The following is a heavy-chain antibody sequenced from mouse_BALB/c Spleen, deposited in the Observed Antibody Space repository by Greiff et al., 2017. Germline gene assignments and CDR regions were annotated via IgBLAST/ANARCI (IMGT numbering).Heavy chain of an antibody. CDR3: NYYYGSSSYYFDY. CDR2: IDPENGDT. J-gene: IGHJ2*01. V-gene: IGHV14-4*02. CDR1: GFNIKDYY. D-gene: IGHD1-1*01. Sequence: EVQLQQSGAELVRSGASVKLSCTASGFNIKDYYMHWVKQRPEQGLEWIGWIDPENGDTEYAPTFQGKATMTADTSSNTAYLQLSSPTSEDTAVYYCNYYYGSSSYYFDYGGQGTTLTVSS.